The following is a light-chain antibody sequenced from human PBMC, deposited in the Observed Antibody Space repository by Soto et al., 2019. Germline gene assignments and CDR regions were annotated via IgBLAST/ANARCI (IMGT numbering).Light chain of an antibody. CDR1: QDIRSY. V-gene: IGKV1-39*01. J-gene: IGKJ1*01. CDR3: QQGYTSRWT. CDR2: ATS. Sequence: DIQMTQSPSSLSASVGDRVTITCRAGQDIRSYLNWYQQKPGKAPQLLIYATSFLQIGVPSRFSASGSGTDFSLVITDLQLEESATYYCQQGYTSRWTYGQGTKVEI.